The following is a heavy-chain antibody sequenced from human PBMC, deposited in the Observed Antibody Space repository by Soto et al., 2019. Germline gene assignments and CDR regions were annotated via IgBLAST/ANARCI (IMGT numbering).Heavy chain of an antibody. Sequence: QVHLAESGGGVVQPGRSLRLSCAGSGFTFSSYAMHWVRQAPGKGLEWVAVISNDGTHKYYAESLKGRFIISRDNSKNTQYPQMNTLRAEDTAVYFCAKDLYYYDSSLDDYGGQGTLVTVS. CDR3: AKDLYYYDSSLDDY. CDR1: GFTFSSYA. D-gene: IGHD3-22*01. J-gene: IGHJ4*02. V-gene: IGHV3-30*18. CDR2: ISNDGTHK.